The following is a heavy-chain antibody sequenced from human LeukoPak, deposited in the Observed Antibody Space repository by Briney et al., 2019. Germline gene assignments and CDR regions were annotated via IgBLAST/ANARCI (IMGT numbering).Heavy chain of an antibody. Sequence: SETLSLTCTVSGGSISSGSYYWNWIRQPAGKGLEWIGRIYSSGGTNYNPSLNSPLTISVDPSKNQFSLKLSSVPATDTALYYCARSPASTNTPLHYDYWGQGTLVTVSS. CDR2: IYSSGGT. V-gene: IGHV4-61*02. D-gene: IGHD5-24*01. CDR3: ARSPASTNTPLHYDY. CDR1: GGSISSGSYY. J-gene: IGHJ4*02.